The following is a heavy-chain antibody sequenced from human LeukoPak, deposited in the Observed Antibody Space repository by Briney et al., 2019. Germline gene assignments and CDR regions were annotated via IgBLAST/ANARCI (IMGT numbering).Heavy chain of an antibody. V-gene: IGHV4-59*01. CDR2: IYYSGST. J-gene: IGHJ4*02. CDR3: AGWGSDSTR. D-gene: IGHD3-16*01. Sequence: PSGTLSLTCTVSGGSISSYYWSWIRQPPGKGLEWIGYIYYSGSTNYNPSLKSRVTISVDTSKNQFSLKLSSVTAADTAVYYCAGWGSDSTRWGQGTLVTVSS. CDR1: GGSISSYY.